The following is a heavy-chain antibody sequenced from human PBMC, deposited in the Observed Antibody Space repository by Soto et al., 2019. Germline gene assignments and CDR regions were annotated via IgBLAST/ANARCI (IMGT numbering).Heavy chain of an antibody. V-gene: IGHV3-73*01. Sequence: GGSLRLSCAASGFIFSGSAIHWVRQASGKGLEWVGRIRSRANNFATSPAASVKGRFTFSRDDSKNTAYLQMNTLKPEDTAVYYCATDGVAGRPSHYWGQGTLVTVSS. CDR2: IRSRANNFAT. D-gene: IGHD6-6*01. CDR1: GFIFSGSA. CDR3: ATDGVAGRPSHY. J-gene: IGHJ4*02.